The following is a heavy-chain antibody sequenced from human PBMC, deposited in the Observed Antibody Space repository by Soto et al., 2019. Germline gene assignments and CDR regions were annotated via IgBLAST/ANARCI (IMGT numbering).Heavy chain of an antibody. CDR3: AKESSPDYYARYYYYYGMDV. D-gene: IGHD3-10*01. CDR2: ISYDGSNK. Sequence: QVQLVESGGGVVQPGRSLRLSCAASGFTFSSYGMHWVRQAPGKGLEWVAVISYDGSNKYYADSVKGRFTISRDNSKNTRYLQMNSLRAEDTAVYYCAKESSPDYYARYYYYYGMDVWGQGTTVTVSS. V-gene: IGHV3-30*18. J-gene: IGHJ6*02. CDR1: GFTFSSYG.